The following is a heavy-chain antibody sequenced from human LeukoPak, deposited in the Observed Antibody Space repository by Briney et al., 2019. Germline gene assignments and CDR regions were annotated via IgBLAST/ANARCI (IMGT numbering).Heavy chain of an antibody. CDR1: GFTFSSYS. V-gene: IGHV3-21*01. CDR3: ARDHRAVAGTSYYCYYMDV. Sequence: GGSLRLSCAASGFTFSSYSMNWVRQAPGKGLEWVSSISSSSSYIYYADSVKGRFTISRDNAKNSLYLQMNSLRAEDTAVYYCARDHRAVAGTSYYCYYMDVWGKGTTVTVSS. J-gene: IGHJ6*03. CDR2: ISSSSSYI. D-gene: IGHD6-19*01.